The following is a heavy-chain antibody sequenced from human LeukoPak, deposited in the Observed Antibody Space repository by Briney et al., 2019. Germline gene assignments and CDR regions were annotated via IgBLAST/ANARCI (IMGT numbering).Heavy chain of an antibody. J-gene: IGHJ3*02. D-gene: IGHD3-10*01. Sequence: PGGSLRLSCAASGFTFSSYWMHWVRQVPGKGLVWVSRINSDGSSTSYADSVKGRFTISRDNAKNTLYVQMNSRRAEDTAVYYCSTGSGHAFDIWGRGTRVTVSS. CDR2: INSDGSST. CDR3: STGSGHAFDI. V-gene: IGHV3-74*01. CDR1: GFTFSSYW.